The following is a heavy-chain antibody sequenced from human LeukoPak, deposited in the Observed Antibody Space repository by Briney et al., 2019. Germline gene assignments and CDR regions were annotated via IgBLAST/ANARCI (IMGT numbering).Heavy chain of an antibody. Sequence: GGSLRLSCAASGFTFSTYAMNWVHQPPGKGLEWVSVISGGGRTTFYADSVKGRFTISRDNSKNTLYLQMNSLRAEDTAVYYCAKDGKFGGGSPGDSFDVWGQGTMVTVSS. CDR1: GFTFSTYA. V-gene: IGHV3-23*01. CDR2: ISGGGRTT. CDR3: AKDGKFGGGSPGDSFDV. D-gene: IGHD3-16*01. J-gene: IGHJ3*01.